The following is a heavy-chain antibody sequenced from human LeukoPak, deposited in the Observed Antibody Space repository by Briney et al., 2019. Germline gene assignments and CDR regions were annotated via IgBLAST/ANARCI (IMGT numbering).Heavy chain of an antibody. J-gene: IGHJ3*02. D-gene: IGHD4-23*01. CDR2: IKQDGSEK. V-gene: IGHV3-7*01. Sequence: PGGSLRLSCAASGFTFSSYWMSWVRQAPGKGLEWVTNIKQDGSEKYYVDSVRGRFTIFRDNTKNSLYLQMNSLRAEDTAVYYCASPSVLTPWAFDIWGHGTMVTVSS. CDR3: ASPSVLTPWAFDI. CDR1: GFTFSSYW.